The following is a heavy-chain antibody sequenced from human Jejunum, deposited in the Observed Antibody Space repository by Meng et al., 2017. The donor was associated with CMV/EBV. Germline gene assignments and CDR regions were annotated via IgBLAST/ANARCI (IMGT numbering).Heavy chain of an antibody. CDR1: GCVFSDYS. V-gene: IGHV3-21*04. D-gene: IGHD3-10*01. CDR2: ISSTSYYI. CDR3: ARTETYDSGTTQSFDF. J-gene: IGHJ4*02. Sequence: SGCVFSDYSRNWVRQAPGEGLEWVSSISSTSYYINYADSVKGRFTISRDNAKNLLYLQVNSLGAEDTAMYYCARTETYDSGTTQSFDFWGQGTLVTVSS.